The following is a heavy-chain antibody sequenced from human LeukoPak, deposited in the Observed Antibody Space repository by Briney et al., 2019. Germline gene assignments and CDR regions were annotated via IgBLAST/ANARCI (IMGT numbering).Heavy chain of an antibody. D-gene: IGHD6-19*01. CDR3: ARDGDSSGWTRSDY. CDR2: IYYSGST. Sequence: SETLSLTCTVSGGSISSYYWSWIRQPPGKGLEWIGYIYYSGSTNYNPSLKSRVTISVDTSKNQFSLKLSSVTAADTAVYYCARDGDSSGWTRSDYWGQGTLVTVSS. CDR1: GGSISSYY. J-gene: IGHJ4*02. V-gene: IGHV4-59*01.